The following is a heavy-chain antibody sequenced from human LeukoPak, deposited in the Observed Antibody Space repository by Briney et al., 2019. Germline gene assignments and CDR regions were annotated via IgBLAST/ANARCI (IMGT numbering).Heavy chain of an antibody. Sequence: ASVNISFKSSVYTFTTYDINWVRQATGQGLEWMGWMNPNSGNTAYAQKFQGRVTMTRNTSISTAFMELSGLRSEDTAVYFCARRNTAMVAGLDYWGQGSLVTVSS. D-gene: IGHD5-18*01. CDR2: MNPNSGNT. J-gene: IGHJ4*02. V-gene: IGHV1-8*01. CDR3: ARRNTAMVAGLDY. CDR1: VYTFTTYD.